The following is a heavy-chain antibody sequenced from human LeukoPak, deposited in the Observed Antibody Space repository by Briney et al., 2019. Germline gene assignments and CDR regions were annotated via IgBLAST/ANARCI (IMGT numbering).Heavy chain of an antibody. J-gene: IGHJ6*02. D-gene: IGHD3-3*01. V-gene: IGHV3-30-3*01. Sequence: GGSLRLSCAASGFTFSSYAMHWVRQAPGKGLEWVAVISYDGSNKYYADSVKGRFTISRDNSKNTLYLQMNSLRAEDTAVYYCAREYITIFGVVVPYYYGMDVWGQGTTVTVSS. CDR2: ISYDGSNK. CDR3: AREYITIFGVVVPYYYGMDV. CDR1: GFTFSSYA.